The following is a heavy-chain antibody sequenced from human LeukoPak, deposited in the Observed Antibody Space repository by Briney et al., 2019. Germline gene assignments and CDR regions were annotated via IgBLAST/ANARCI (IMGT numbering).Heavy chain of an antibody. CDR3: ARDQRPGAAAGTSYYYYYMDV. CDR2: INPKNAAT. Sequence: GASVKVSCKASGYTFTGHYMHWVRQAPGQGLEWMGWINPKNAATNYAQKFQGRVTMTRDTSSGTVYMELSSLSSDDTAVYYCARDQRPGAAAGTSYYYYYMDVWGKGTTVTVSS. V-gene: IGHV1-2*02. D-gene: IGHD6-13*01. CDR1: GYTFTGHY. J-gene: IGHJ6*03.